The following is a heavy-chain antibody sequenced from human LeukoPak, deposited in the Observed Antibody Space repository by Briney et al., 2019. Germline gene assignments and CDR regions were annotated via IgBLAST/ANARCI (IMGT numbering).Heavy chain of an antibody. V-gene: IGHV3-21*01. CDR2: ISSSSSYI. CDR3: ASGGSGSYYRFYYFDY. D-gene: IGHD3-10*01. CDR1: GFTFSSFT. Sequence: GGSLRLSCAASGFTFSSFTMNWVRQAPGKGLEWVSSISSSSSYIYYADSVKGRFTISRDNAKNSLYLQMNSLRAEDTAVYYCASGGSGSYYRFYYFDYWGQGTLVTVSS. J-gene: IGHJ4*02.